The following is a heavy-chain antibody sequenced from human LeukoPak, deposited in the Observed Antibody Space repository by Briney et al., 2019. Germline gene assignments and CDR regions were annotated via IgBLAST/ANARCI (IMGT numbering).Heavy chain of an antibody. V-gene: IGHV5-51*01. CDR3: ARRSTVLAPFDY. D-gene: IGHD4-23*01. CDR1: GYSLTTYW. CDR2: IYPGDSDT. J-gene: IGHJ4*02. Sequence: GEPLKISCKGSGYSLTTYWIAWVRQMPGKGLEWMGIIYPGDSDTRYSPSLQGQVTISADKSISTAYLQWSSLKASDTAMYYCARRSTVLAPFDYWGRGTLVTVSS.